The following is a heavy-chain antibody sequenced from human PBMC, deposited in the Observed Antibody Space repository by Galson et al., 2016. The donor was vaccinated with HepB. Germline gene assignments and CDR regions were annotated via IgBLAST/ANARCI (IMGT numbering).Heavy chain of an antibody. CDR1: GYIFTSYW. Sequence: QSGAEVKKPGESLKISCKASGYIFTSYWIGWVRQMPGKGLEWMTIINPGDSDTRYSPSFQGQVTISADKSITTAYLKWSSLKAADTAMYYCASQVVPGLLDQWGQGTLVTASA. CDR2: INPGDSDT. CDR3: ASQVVPGLLDQ. J-gene: IGHJ1*01. V-gene: IGHV5-51*01. D-gene: IGHD2-15*01.